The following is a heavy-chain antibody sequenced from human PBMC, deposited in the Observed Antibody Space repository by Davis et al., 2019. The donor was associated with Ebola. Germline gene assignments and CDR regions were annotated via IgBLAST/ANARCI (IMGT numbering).Heavy chain of an antibody. CDR2: ISAYNGNT. CDR3: ARDTREDILTGFDWFDP. V-gene: IGHV1-18*01. J-gene: IGHJ5*02. Sequence: ASVKVSCKASGGTFSSYAISWVRQAPGQGLEWMGWISAYNGNTNYAQKLQGRVTMTTDTSTSTAYMELRSLRSDDTAVYYCARDTREDILTGFDWFDPWGQGTLVTVSS. D-gene: IGHD3-9*01. CDR1: GGTFSSYA.